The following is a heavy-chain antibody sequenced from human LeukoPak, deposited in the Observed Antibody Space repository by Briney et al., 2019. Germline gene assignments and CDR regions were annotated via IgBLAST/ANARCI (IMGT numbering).Heavy chain of an antibody. D-gene: IGHD2-15*01. V-gene: IGHV1-18*01. CDR1: GYTFASYG. CDR3: ARDHVIVAADSDY. Sequence: GASVKVSCKASGYTFASYGISWVRQAPGQGLEWRGWISSDNGNTNYAQKFHGRVTLTTDTSTRTAYMELRSLRSGDTAVYYCARDHVIVAADSDYWGQGTLVTVSS. CDR2: ISSDNGNT. J-gene: IGHJ4*02.